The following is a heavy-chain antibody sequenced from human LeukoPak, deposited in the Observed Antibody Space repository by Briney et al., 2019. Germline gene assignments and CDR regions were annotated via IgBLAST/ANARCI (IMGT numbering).Heavy chain of an antibody. Sequence: SETLSLTCAVSGYSISSGYYWGWIRQPPGKGLEWIGSIYHSGSTYYNPSLKSRVTISVDTSKNQFSLKPSSVTAADTAVYYCARHSNYYGSGSYVGQYYYYYMDVWGKGTTVTVSS. CDR2: IYHSGST. J-gene: IGHJ6*03. CDR3: ARHSNYYGSGSYVGQYYYYYMDV. CDR1: GYSISSGYY. D-gene: IGHD3-10*01. V-gene: IGHV4-38-2*01.